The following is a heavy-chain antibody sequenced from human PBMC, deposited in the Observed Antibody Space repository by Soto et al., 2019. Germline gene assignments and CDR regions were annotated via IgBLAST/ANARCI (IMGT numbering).Heavy chain of an antibody. Sequence: GGSLRLSCAASGFTFSSYGMHWVRQAPGKGLEWVAVIWYDGSNKYYADSVKGRFTISRDNSKNTLYLQMNSLRAEDTAVYYCARDSPYYYDSSGHYYYGMDVWGQGTTVTVSS. D-gene: IGHD3-22*01. V-gene: IGHV3-33*01. CDR1: GFTFSSYG. CDR3: ARDSPYYYDSSGHYYYGMDV. J-gene: IGHJ6*02. CDR2: IWYDGSNK.